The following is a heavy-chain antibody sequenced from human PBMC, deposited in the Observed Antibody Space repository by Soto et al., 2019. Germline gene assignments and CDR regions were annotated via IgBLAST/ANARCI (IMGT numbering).Heavy chain of an antibody. Sequence: PGESLKISCKVSGYDFNNYWISWVRQMPVKGLEFMGIIHPINSSTRYSPSFEGQVTISSYDSISRCYLRLSSLKASDTAMYSCASDLDYGGKSETFDIWGQGTMVTVSS. V-gene: IGHV5-51*01. CDR2: IHPINSST. CDR1: GYDFNNYW. D-gene: IGHD4-17*01. CDR3: ASDLDYGGKSETFDI. J-gene: IGHJ3*02.